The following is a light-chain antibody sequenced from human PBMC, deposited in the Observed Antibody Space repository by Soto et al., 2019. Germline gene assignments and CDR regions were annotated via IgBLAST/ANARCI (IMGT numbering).Light chain of an antibody. Sequence: QSALTQPASVSGYPGQSITISCTGTNSDVGGYNYVSWYQQHPGKAPKLMIYDVSNRPSGVSNRFSGSKSGNTASLTSSGLQAEDEADYYCSSYTSSSTLVFGGGTKLTVL. CDR1: NSDVGGYNY. J-gene: IGLJ2*01. CDR3: SSYTSSSTLV. CDR2: DVS. V-gene: IGLV2-14*01.